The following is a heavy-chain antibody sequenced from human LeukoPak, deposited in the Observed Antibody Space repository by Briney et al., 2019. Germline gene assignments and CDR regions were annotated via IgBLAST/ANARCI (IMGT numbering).Heavy chain of an antibody. V-gene: IGHV3-30*03. CDR1: GFTFSSYG. D-gene: IGHD1-26*01. J-gene: IGHJ4*02. CDR2: ISYDGSNK. Sequence: PGRSLRLSCAASGFTFSSYGMHWVRQAPGKGLEWVAVISYDGSNKYYADSVKGRFTISRDNSKNTLYLQMNSLRAEDTAVYYCARRGATAGAFDYWGQGTLVTVSS. CDR3: ARRGATAGAFDY.